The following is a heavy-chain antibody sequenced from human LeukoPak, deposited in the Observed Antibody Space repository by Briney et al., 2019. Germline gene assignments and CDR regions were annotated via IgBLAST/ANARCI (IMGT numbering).Heavy chain of an antibody. CDR1: GYTVTSYG. J-gene: IGHJ4*02. V-gene: IGHV1-18*01. Sequence: GASVKVSCKASGYTVTSYGISWVRQAPGQGLEWMGWISAYNGNTNYAQKLQGRVTMTTDTSTSTAYMELRSLRSDDTAVYYCARPRGYDFWSGYYTGKYYFDYWGQGTLVTVSS. D-gene: IGHD3-3*01. CDR2: ISAYNGNT. CDR3: ARPRGYDFWSGYYTGKYYFDY.